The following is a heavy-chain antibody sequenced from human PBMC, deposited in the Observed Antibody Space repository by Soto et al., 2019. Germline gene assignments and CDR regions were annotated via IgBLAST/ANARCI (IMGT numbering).Heavy chain of an antibody. Sequence: QVQLVQSGAEVKKPGSSVKVSCKASGGTFSSYAISWVRQAPGQGLEWMGGIIPIFGTANYAQKFQGRVTITADESTARAYRRLGGLRSEATAVFYGGREGSFGGVYATPSLYYYDGMDAWGKGTTVTVSS. CDR2: IIPIFGTA. CDR1: GGTFSSYA. D-gene: IGHD3-16*01. CDR3: GREGSFGGVYATPSLYYYDGMDA. V-gene: IGHV1-69*01. J-gene: IGHJ6*04.